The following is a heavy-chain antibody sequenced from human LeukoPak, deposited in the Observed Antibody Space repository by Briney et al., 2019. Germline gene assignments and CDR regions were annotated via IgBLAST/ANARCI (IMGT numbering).Heavy chain of an antibody. Sequence: QPGGSLRLSCAASGFTFSSYAMSWVRQAPGKGLEWVSAISGSGGSTYYADSVKGRFTISRDNSKNTLYLQMNSLRAEDTAVYYCAKDQVLRYFDWLFPDYYGMDVWGQGTTVTVSS. D-gene: IGHD3-9*01. CDR3: AKDQVLRYFDWLFPDYYGMDV. CDR1: GFTFSSYA. CDR2: ISGSGGST. J-gene: IGHJ6*02. V-gene: IGHV3-23*01.